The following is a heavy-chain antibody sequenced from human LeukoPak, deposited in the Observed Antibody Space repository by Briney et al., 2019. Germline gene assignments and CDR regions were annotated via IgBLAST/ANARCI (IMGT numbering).Heavy chain of an antibody. V-gene: IGHV5-10-1*01. D-gene: IGHD3-22*01. Sequence: GESLKISCKGSANSFTNYWISWVRQMPGKGLEWMGRIDPSDSYTNYSPSFQGHVTISADKSISTAYLQWSSLKASDTAMYYCARDDSSGYDYWGQGTLVTVSS. CDR3: ARDDSSGYDY. CDR1: ANSFTNYW. J-gene: IGHJ4*02. CDR2: IDPSDSYT.